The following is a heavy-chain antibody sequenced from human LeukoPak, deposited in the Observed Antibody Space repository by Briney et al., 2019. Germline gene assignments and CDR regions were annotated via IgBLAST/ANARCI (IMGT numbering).Heavy chain of an antibody. CDR3: ARIDDYGGNGGVDY. CDR1: GFTFDDYG. V-gene: IGHV3-20*04. J-gene: IGHJ4*02. Sequence: PGGSLRLSCAASGFTFDDYGMSWLRQAPGKGLEWVSGINWNGGSTGYADSVKGRFTISRDNAMNSLYLQMNSLRAEDTALYYCARIDDYGGNGGVDYWGQGTLVTVSS. CDR2: INWNGGST. D-gene: IGHD4-23*01.